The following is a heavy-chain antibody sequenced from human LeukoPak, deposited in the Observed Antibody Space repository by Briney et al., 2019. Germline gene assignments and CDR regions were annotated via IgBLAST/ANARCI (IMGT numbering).Heavy chain of an antibody. CDR2: IIPIFGTA. J-gene: IGHJ6*03. V-gene: IGHV1-69*05. CDR3: AWGGQYQLHPYYYYMDV. CDR1: GYTFTGYY. Sequence: SVKVSCKASGYTFTGYYMHWVRQAPGQGLEWMGGIIPIFGTANYAQKFQGRVTITTDESTSTAYMELSSLRSEDTAVYYCAWGGQYQLHPYYYYMDVWGKGTTVTVSS. D-gene: IGHD2-2*01.